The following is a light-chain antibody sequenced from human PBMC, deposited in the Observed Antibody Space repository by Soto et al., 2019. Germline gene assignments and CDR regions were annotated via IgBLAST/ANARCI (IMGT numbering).Light chain of an antibody. J-gene: IGKJ5*01. CDR3: QQVKSYPIT. Sequence: IQLTQSPSSLSASVGDRVTITCRASQGISSYLVWYQQKPGKAPKVLIYAASTLQSGVPSRFSGSGSGTEFTLTVSSLQPEDFATYYCQQVKSYPITFGQGTRLEIK. CDR1: QGISSY. V-gene: IGKV1-9*01. CDR2: AAS.